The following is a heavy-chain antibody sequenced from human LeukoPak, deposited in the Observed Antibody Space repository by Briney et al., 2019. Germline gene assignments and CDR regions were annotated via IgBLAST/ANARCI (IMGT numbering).Heavy chain of an antibody. CDR2: ITGSGGHA. J-gene: IGHJ1*01. CDR1: GFTFSTYG. CDR3: ATIPLKGSEYFPH. D-gene: IGHD2-2*02. V-gene: IGHV3-23*01. Sequence: HPGGSLRLSCAASGFTFSTYGMSWVRQAPGKGLEWVSVITGSGGHAVYADSVKGRFTISRDNSNNTLYLQMNSLRAEDTAIYYCATIPLKGSEYFPHWGQGTLVTVSS.